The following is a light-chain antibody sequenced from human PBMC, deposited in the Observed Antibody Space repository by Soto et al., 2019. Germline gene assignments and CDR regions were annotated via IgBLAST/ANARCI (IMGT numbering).Light chain of an antibody. CDR3: LHGYTTFWT. V-gene: IGKV1-39*01. J-gene: IGKJ1*01. CDR1: QPIGTS. CDR2: SAS. Sequence: DIQMTQSPSSLSASVGDSVTVTCRASQPIGTSLHWYQQRAGKAPKVLISSASRLQSGVSSRFRCSGAGTHFTLTISSLRPEDSATNYCLHGYTTFWTFGQGTKVELK.